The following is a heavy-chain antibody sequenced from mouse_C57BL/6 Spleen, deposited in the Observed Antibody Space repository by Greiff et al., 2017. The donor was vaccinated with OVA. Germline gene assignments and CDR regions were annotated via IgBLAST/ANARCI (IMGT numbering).Heavy chain of an antibody. V-gene: IGHV1-64*01. Sequence: QVQLQQPGAELVKPGASVKLSCKASGYTFTSYWMHWVKQRPGQGLEWIGMIHPNSGSTNYNEKFKSKATLTVDKSSSTTYIQLSRLTSEDSAVYNCARDYNGNRDYWGQGTTLTVSS. CDR3: ARDYNGNRDY. J-gene: IGHJ2*01. D-gene: IGHD2-1*01. CDR1: GYTFTSYW. CDR2: IHPNSGST.